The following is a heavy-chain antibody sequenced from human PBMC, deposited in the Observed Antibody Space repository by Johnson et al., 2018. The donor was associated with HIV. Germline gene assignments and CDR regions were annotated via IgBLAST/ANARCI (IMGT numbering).Heavy chain of an antibody. V-gene: IGHV3-30*02. Sequence: QVQLVESGGELVQPGGSLRLSCAASGFTFSSYAMHWVRQAPGKGLEWMAFIRYDESNKYYADSLKGRFTISRDNSKNTLYLQMNSLRAEDTAVYYCARDRSWIQLWFDAFDIWGQGTMVTVSS. J-gene: IGHJ3*02. D-gene: IGHD5-18*01. CDR3: ARDRSWIQLWFDAFDI. CDR1: GFTFSSYA. CDR2: IRYDESNK.